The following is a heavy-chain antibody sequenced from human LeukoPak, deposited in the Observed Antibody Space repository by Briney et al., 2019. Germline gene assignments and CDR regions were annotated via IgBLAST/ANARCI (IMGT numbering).Heavy chain of an antibody. CDR1: GFTFSSYA. CDR2: ISGSGSST. Sequence: GGSLRLSCAASGFTFSSYAMSWVRQAPGKGLEWVSSISGSGSSTYYADSVKGHFTISRDNSKNTLYLQMNSLRAEDTAVYYCAKVKFGSGYYFDAFDIWGQGTMVTVSS. D-gene: IGHD3-22*01. J-gene: IGHJ3*02. V-gene: IGHV3-23*01. CDR3: AKVKFGSGYYFDAFDI.